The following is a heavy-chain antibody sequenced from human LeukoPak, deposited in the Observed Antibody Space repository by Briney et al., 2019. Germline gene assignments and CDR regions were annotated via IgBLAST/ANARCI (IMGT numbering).Heavy chain of an antibody. Sequence: SETLSLTCTVSGGSISSYYWSWIRQPPGKGLEWIGYIYYSGSTNYNPSLKGRVTISVDTSKNQFSLKLSSVTAADTAVYYCAGDQRTSTTFGYYGMDVWGQGTTVTVSS. CDR1: GGSISSYY. CDR2: IYYSGST. J-gene: IGHJ6*02. CDR3: AGDQRTSTTFGYYGMDV. V-gene: IGHV4-59*01. D-gene: IGHD2-2*01.